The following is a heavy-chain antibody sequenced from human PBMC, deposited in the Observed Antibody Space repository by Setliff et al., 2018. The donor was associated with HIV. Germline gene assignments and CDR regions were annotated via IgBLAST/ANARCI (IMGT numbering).Heavy chain of an antibody. J-gene: IGHJ3*02. CDR3: ARDYYGSETLGAFDI. CDR1: GGSISSYY. V-gene: IGHV4-59*01. D-gene: IGHD3-10*01. CDR2: IYYSGST. Sequence: SEPLSLTCPVSGGSISSYYWSWIRQPPGKGLEWIGYIYYSGSTNYNPSLKSRVTISVDTSKNQFSLKLSSVTAADTAVYYCARDYYGSETLGAFDIWGQGTMVTVSS.